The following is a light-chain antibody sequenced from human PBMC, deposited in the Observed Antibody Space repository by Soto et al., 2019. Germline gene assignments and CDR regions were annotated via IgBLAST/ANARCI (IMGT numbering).Light chain of an antibody. CDR3: KSYTNNRSLM. CDR1: SSDVGAHKY. J-gene: IGLJ3*02. Sequence: QSVLTQPASVSGSPGQSITISCTGTSSDVGAHKYVSWYQQHPGEAPKLIIYEVSNRPSGVSNRFSGSKSGNTASLTISGLQAEDEADYYCKSYTNNRSLMFGGGTKLTVL. V-gene: IGLV2-14*01. CDR2: EVS.